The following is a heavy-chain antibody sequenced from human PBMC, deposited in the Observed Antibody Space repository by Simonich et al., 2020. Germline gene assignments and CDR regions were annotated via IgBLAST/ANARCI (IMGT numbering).Heavy chain of an antibody. CDR2: IRSKANSYAT. Sequence: EVQLVESGGGLVQPGGSLKLSCAASGFTFSGSAMHWVRQASGKGLEWVGRIRSKANSYATAYAASVKGRVTISRDDSKNTAYLQMNSLKTEDTAVYYCTRFDYYGSGSYYLDYWGQGTLVTVSS. CDR3: TRFDYYGSGSYYLDY. D-gene: IGHD3-10*01. V-gene: IGHV3-73*02. J-gene: IGHJ4*02. CDR1: GFTFSGSA.